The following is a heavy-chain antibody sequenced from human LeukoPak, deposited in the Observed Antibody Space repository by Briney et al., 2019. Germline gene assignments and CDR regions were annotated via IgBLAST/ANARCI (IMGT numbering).Heavy chain of an antibody. CDR3: AKIKGDFGDYYDSGSYYKGPSHIYAADY. V-gene: IGHV3-23*01. Sequence: PGGSLRLSCAASGFTFSNYAISWVRQAPGKGLEWVSAIRGSGGSTYYADSVKGRFTISRDNSKNALYLQMKSLRAEDTAVYYCAKIKGDFGDYYDSGSYYKGPSHIYAADYWGQGTLVTVSS. D-gene: IGHD3-10*01. CDR1: GFTFSNYA. J-gene: IGHJ4*02. CDR2: IRGSGGST.